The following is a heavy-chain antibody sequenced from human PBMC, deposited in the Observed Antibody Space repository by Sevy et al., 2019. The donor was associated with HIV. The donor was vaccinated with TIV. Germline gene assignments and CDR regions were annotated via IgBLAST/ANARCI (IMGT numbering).Heavy chain of an antibody. CDR3: AKDYDYVWGSFDY. J-gene: IGHJ4*02. D-gene: IGHD3-16*01. Sequence: GGYLRLSCAASGFTFSSYAMSWVRQAPGKGLEWVSAISGSGGSTYYADSVKGRFTISRDNSKNTLYLQMNSLRAEDTAVYYCAKDYDYVWGSFDYWGQGTLVTVSS. CDR2: ISGSGGST. CDR1: GFTFSSYA. V-gene: IGHV3-23*01.